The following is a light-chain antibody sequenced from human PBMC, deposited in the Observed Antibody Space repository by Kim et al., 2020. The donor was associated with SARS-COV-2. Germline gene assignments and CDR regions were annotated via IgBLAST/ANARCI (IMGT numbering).Light chain of an antibody. V-gene: IGLV3-19*01. J-gene: IGLJ1*01. CDR3: SSRDSSSNHLYV. CDR1: TLRSYN. CDR2: GKN. Sequence: LEQTVVITSQGDTLRSYNASWYQQKPAQAPVLVIYGKNNRPSGIPDRFSGSSSGNTASLTITGAQAADEADYYCSSRDSSSNHLYVFGTGTQVTVL.